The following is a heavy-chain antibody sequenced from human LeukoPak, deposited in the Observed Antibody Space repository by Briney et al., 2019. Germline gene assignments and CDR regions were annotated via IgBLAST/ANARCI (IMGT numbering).Heavy chain of an antibody. CDR1: GGSISSYY. J-gene: IGHJ4*02. V-gene: IGHV4-59*01. CDR3: AGGRRNVAVAGD. D-gene: IGHD6-19*01. Sequence: SETLSLTCTVSGGSISSYYWSWIRQPPGKGLEWIGYIYYSGSTNYNPSLKSRVTISVDTSMNQFSLKLSSVTAADTAVYYCAGGRRNVAVAGDWGQGVLVTVS. CDR2: IYYSGST.